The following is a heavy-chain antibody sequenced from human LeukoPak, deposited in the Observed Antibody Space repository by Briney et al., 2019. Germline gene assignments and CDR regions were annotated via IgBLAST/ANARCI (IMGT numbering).Heavy chain of an antibody. J-gene: IGHJ4*02. CDR1: GFTFSSYG. CDR3: AKEDHDSSSWPFDY. V-gene: IGHV3-33*06. CDR2: IWYDGSNK. D-gene: IGHD6-13*01. Sequence: GGFLRLSCAASGFTFSSYGMHWVRQAPGKGLEWVAVIWYDGSNKYYADSVKGRFTISRDNSKNTLYLQMNSLRAEDTAVYYCAKEDHDSSSWPFDYWGQGTLVTVSS.